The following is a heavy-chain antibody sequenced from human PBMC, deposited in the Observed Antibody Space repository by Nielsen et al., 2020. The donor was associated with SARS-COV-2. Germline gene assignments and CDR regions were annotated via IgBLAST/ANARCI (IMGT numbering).Heavy chain of an antibody. J-gene: IGHJ6*02. CDR2: IYSGGST. CDR1: GFTVSSNY. Sequence: GESLKISCAASGFTVSSNYMSWVRQAPGKGLEWVSVIYSGGSTYYADSVKGRFTISRHNSKNTLYLQMNSLRAEDTAVYYCAKDLYGDYDYYYYGMDVWGQGTTVTVSS. D-gene: IGHD4-17*01. CDR3: AKDLYGDYDYYYYGMDV. V-gene: IGHV3-53*01.